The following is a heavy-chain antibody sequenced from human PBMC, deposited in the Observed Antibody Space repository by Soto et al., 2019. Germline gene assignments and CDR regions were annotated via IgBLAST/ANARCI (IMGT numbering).Heavy chain of an antibody. J-gene: IGHJ6*02. D-gene: IGHD6-6*01. Sequence: ASVKVSCKASGYTFTDHGLSWVRQAPGQGLEWLGWVSPYNGNTKYAQKFQGRVTMTTDTSTRTPYMELRSLRPDDTAVYYCARVIAARPDYGMDVWGQGTTVTVSS. CDR1: GYTFTDHG. CDR2: VSPYNGNT. V-gene: IGHV1-18*01. CDR3: ARVIAARPDYGMDV.